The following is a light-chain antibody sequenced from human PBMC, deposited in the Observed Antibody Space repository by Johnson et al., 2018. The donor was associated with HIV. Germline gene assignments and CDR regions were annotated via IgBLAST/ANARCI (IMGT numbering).Light chain of an antibody. J-gene: IGLJ1*01. V-gene: IGLV1-51*01. CDR3: GTWDSSLSAGV. CDR2: DNS. Sequence: TQPPSVSAAPGQKVTISCSGSSSNIGNNYVSWYQQVPGAAPKLLIYDNSKRPSGIPDRFSGSKSGTSATLAITGLQTGDEADYYCGTWDSSLSAGVFGTGTKVTVL. CDR1: SSNIGNNY.